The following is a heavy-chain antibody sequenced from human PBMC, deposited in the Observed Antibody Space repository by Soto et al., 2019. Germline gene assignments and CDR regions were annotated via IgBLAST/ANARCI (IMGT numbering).Heavy chain of an antibody. CDR3: SRWSWITHQHDV. Sequence: PWETLCLTCTVSGASISDYYWSWIRQSPGKGLEWIGYFYPSGRTDYNPSLKSRVTISVDTSNNQFSLGLNSLTAADTAVYYYSRWSWITHQHDVWGHGALVTVSS. CDR2: FYPSGRT. CDR1: GASISDYY. J-gene: IGHJ4*01. V-gene: IGHV4-59*01. D-gene: IGHD5-12*01.